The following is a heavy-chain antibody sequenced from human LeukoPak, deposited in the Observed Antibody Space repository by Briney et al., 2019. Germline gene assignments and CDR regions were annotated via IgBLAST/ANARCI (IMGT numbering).Heavy chain of an antibody. V-gene: IGHV3-23*01. Sequence: GGSLRLSCAPSGFTFSSYTMSWVRQAPGKGLEWVSIISGSGGTTDYADSVKGRFTISRDNSKNALYLQMSSLRAEDTAVYYCAKDLAPFFGVLISPRDAFDIWGQGTMVTVSS. CDR1: GFTFSSYT. D-gene: IGHD3-3*01. J-gene: IGHJ3*02. CDR3: AKDLAPFFGVLISPRDAFDI. CDR2: ISGSGGTT.